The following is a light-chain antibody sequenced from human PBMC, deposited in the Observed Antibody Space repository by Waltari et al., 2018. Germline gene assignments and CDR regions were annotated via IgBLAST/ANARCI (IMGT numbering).Light chain of an antibody. CDR1: SSDVGGYDL. CDR3: TSYAGSNNLP. J-gene: IGLJ2*01. CDR2: EVN. V-gene: IGLV2-8*01. Sequence: QSALTQPPSASGSLGQSVAISCTGTSSDVGGYDLVSWYQQHPSKAPRLIICEVNKPPPGGPGRFCGSKSGNTACLTVSGLQAEDEADYYCTSYAGSNNLPFGGGTKLTVL.